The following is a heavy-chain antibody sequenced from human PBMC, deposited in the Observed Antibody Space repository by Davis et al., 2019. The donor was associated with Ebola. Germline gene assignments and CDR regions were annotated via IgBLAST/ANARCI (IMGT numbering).Heavy chain of an antibody. CDR1: GDSVSGKNGA. CDR3: ARGWLRSGFDS. CDR2: TYYTSKWHN. D-gene: IGHD5-12*01. V-gene: IGHV6-1*01. J-gene: IGHJ4*02. Sequence: HSQTLSLTCAISGDSVSGKNGAWNWIRQSPSRGLEWLGRTYYTSKWHNDYGESVKSRITIDLDTSKNQLSLQLDSVTPEDTAVYYCARGWLRSGFDSWGQGTLVTVSS.